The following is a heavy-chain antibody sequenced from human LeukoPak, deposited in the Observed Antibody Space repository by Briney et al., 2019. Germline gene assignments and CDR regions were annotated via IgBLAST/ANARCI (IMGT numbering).Heavy chain of an antibody. CDR3: GRRRVVPAARYGPNDY. CDR1: GGSISSYY. CDR2: INHNGST. V-gene: IGHV4-34*01. D-gene: IGHD2-2*01. Sequence: KPSETLSLTCTVSGGSISSYYWSWIRQPPGKGLEWIGEINHNGSTNYNPSLKSRVTISVDTSKNQFSLKLNSVTAADTAVYYCGRRRVVPAARYGPNDYWGQGTLVTVSS. J-gene: IGHJ4*02.